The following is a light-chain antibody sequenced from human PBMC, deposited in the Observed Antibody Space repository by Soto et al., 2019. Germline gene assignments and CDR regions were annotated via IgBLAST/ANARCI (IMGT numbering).Light chain of an antibody. Sequence: EIVMTQSPATLSVSPGERATLSCRASQSVSSNLAWYQQKPGQAPRLLIYGASTRATGIPARFSGSGSGTEFTVTISSLQSEDFAVYHCQQYNNWPQGITFGGGTKVEIK. V-gene: IGKV3-15*01. CDR3: QQYNNWPQGIT. J-gene: IGKJ4*01. CDR2: GAS. CDR1: QSVSSN.